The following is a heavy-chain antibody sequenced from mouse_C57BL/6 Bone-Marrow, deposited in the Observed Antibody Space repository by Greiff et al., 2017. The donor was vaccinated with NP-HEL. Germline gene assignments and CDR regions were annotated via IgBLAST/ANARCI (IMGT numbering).Heavy chain of an antibody. J-gene: IGHJ1*03. CDR3: TTWYYGSWYFDV. CDR1: GFNIKDDY. CDR2: IDPENGDT. Sequence: DVKLVESGAELVRPGASVKLSCTASGFNIKDDYMHWVKQRPDQGLEWIGWIDPENGDTESASKFQGKATITADTSSNTAYLQLSSLTSEDTAVYYCTTWYYGSWYFDVWGTGTTVTVSS. V-gene: IGHV14-4*01. D-gene: IGHD1-1*01.